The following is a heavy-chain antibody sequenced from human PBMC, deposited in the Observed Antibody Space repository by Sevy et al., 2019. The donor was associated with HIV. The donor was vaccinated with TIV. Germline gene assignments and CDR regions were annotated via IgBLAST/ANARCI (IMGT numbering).Heavy chain of an antibody. CDR1: GGSISAKNYF. V-gene: IGHV4-39*01. Sequence: SETLSLTCTVSGGSISAKNYFWGWIRQPPGKGLEWIGSIYQTGSTYHSPSLQSRVGISVDTSKKLFSVKLSSVTAADTAVYFCARHAFKHGYRPSYFDSWSHGTLVTVSS. J-gene: IGHJ4*01. D-gene: IGHD5-18*01. CDR2: IYQTGST. CDR3: ARHAFKHGYRPSYFDS.